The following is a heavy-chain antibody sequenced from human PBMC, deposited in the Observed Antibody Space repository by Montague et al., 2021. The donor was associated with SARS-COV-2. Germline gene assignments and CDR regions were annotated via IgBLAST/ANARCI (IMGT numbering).Heavy chain of an antibody. J-gene: IGHJ6*02. D-gene: IGHD3-3*01. CDR3: ARDSFWSGYYTDYYGMDV. V-gene: IGHV3-7*01. CDR1: GFTFSSYW. CDR2: IKQDGSEK. Sequence: SLRLSCAASGFTFSSYWMSWVRQAPGKGLEWVANIKQDGSEKYYVDSVKGRFTISRDNAKNSLYLQMNSRRAEDTAVYYCARDSFWSGYYTDYYGMDVWGQGTTVTVSS.